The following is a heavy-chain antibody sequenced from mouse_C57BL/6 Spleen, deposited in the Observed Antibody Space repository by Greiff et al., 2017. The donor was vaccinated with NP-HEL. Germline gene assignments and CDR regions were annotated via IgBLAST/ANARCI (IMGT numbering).Heavy chain of an antibody. CDR3: ERQEDRGYGSRGNWYFDV. J-gene: IGHJ1*03. Sequence: VQLQQSGAELVKPGASVKLSCKASGYTFTEYTIHWVKQRSGQGLEWIGWFYPGSGSIKNNEKFKDKATLTAAKSSSTVYMELSRLTSEDTAVYVCERQEDRGYGSRGNWYFDVWGTGTTVTVSS. V-gene: IGHV1-62-2*01. D-gene: IGHD1-1*01. CDR2: FYPGSGSI. CDR1: GYTFTEYT.